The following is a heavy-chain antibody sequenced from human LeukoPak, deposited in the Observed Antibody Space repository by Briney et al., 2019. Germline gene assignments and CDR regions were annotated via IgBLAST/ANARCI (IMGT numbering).Heavy chain of an antibody. V-gene: IGHV3-64D*06. D-gene: IGHD1-26*01. CDR3: VKVSSTVGATYFDY. CDR2: ITSNGVNT. Sequence: GGSLRLSCSASGFTFSTYAMHWVRQAPGKGLEYVSGITSNGVNTYHADSVKGRFTISRDNSKNTLYFQVSSLRADDTAVYYCVKVSSTVGATYFDYWGQGTPVTVSS. J-gene: IGHJ4*02. CDR1: GFTFSTYA.